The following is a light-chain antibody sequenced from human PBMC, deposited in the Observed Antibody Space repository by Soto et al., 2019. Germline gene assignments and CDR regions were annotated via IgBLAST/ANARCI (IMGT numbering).Light chain of an antibody. Sequence: VLTQSPATLSLSPGERATLSCRVSHSVSTYLAWYQQKPGQAPRLLIYDASNRATGIPARFSGSGSGTDFTLTSSSLEPDDSAVYYCQQRYDWLTFGGGTKVEIK. V-gene: IGKV3-11*01. CDR1: HSVSTY. CDR2: DAS. J-gene: IGKJ4*01. CDR3: QQRYDWLT.